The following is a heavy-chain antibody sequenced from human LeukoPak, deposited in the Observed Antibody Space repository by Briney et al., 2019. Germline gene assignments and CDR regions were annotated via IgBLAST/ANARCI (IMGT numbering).Heavy chain of an antibody. CDR3: ARDCGSGSYSYYYYYMDV. V-gene: IGHV4-30-2*01. CDR1: GGSISSGGYY. J-gene: IGHJ6*03. CDR2: IYRSGST. D-gene: IGHD3-10*01. Sequence: PSQTLSLTCTVSGGSISSGGYYWSWIRQPPGKGLEWIGYIYRSGSTYYNPSLKSRVTISVDRSKNQFSLKLSSVTAADTAVYYCARDCGSGSYSYYYYYMDVWGKGTTVTVSS.